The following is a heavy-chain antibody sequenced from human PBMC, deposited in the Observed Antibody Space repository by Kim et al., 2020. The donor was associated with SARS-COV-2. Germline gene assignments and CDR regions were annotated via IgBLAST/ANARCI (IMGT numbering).Heavy chain of an antibody. CDR2: TNPTSGGT. Sequence: ASVKVSCKASGYTFTDYYIHWVRQAPGQGLEWMGRTNPTSGGTNYAQKFQGRVTLTRDTSISTVYMEVNRLRSDDTAVYYCARDIDYYFDYWGQGTLVTV. J-gene: IGHJ4*02. V-gene: IGHV1-2*06. CDR3: ARDIDYYFDY. CDR1: GYTFTDYY. D-gene: IGHD3-9*01.